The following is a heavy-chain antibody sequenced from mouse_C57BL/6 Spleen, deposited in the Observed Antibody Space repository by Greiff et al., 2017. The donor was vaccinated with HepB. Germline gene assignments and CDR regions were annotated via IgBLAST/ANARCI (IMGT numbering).Heavy chain of an antibody. J-gene: IGHJ2*01. CDR3: ARVDYYYLDY. V-gene: IGHV3-6*01. Sequence: EVKLQESGPGLVKPSQSLSLTCSVTGYSITSGYYWNWIRQFPGNKLEWMGYISYDGSNNYNPSLKNRISITRDTSKNQFFLKLNSVTTEDTATYYCARVDYYYLDYWGQGTTLTVSS. CDR1: GYSITSGYY. CDR2: ISYDGSN. D-gene: IGHD1-1*01.